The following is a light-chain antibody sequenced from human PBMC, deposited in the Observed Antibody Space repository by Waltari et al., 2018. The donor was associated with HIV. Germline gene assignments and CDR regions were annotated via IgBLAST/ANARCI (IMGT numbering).Light chain of an antibody. Sequence: QSALTQPASVSGSPGQSITISCTGTSSHVGGYNYVSGYQQHPGKAPKLMIYDVSNRPSGVSNRFSGSKSGNTASLTISGLQAEDEADYYCSSYTSSSTGVFGGGTKLTVL. CDR1: SSHVGGYNY. J-gene: IGLJ3*02. CDR2: DVS. CDR3: SSYTSSSTGV. V-gene: IGLV2-14*03.